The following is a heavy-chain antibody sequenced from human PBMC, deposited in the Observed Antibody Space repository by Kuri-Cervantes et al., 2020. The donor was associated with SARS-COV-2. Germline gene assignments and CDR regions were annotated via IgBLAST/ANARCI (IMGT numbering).Heavy chain of an antibody. CDR3: AKAEWLERGGIDY. J-gene: IGHJ4*02. CDR1: GFSFYNYV. Sequence: GESLKISCAASGFSFYNYVMSWVRQAPGKGLEWVSGISGSGGFTYYSDSVKGRFTISRDNSKNTLFLQMNSLGAEDTDVYYCAKAEWLERGGIDYWGQGTLVTVSS. CDR2: ISGSGGFT. V-gene: IGHV3-23*01. D-gene: IGHD6-19*01.